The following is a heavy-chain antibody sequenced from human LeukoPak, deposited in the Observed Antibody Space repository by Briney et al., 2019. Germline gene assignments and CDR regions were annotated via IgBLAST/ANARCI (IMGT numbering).Heavy chain of an antibody. Sequence: ASVKVSCKASGYTFTGYYMHWVRQAPGQGLEWMGWINPHNGGTNYVQKFQGRVTMTRDTSISTAYMELSRLRSDDTAVYYCAGVDLRYYYYYMDVWGKGTTVTVSS. CDR2: INPHNGGT. CDR1: GYTFTGYY. J-gene: IGHJ6*03. V-gene: IGHV1-2*02. CDR3: AGVDLRYYYYYMDV.